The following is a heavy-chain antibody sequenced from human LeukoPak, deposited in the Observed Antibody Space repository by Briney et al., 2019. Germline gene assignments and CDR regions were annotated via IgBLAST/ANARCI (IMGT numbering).Heavy chain of an antibody. CDR3: ARDPYGGGNYTPDY. D-gene: IGHD1-26*01. V-gene: IGHV3-20*04. Sequence: GGSLRLSCAASGFTFDAHGMSWVRQAPGKGLECVSGINWNGGSTDYADSVKGRFTISRDNAKNSLYPQMNSLRVEDTALYYCARDPYGGGNYTPDYWGQGILVTVSS. J-gene: IGHJ4*02. CDR1: GFTFDAHG. CDR2: INWNGGST.